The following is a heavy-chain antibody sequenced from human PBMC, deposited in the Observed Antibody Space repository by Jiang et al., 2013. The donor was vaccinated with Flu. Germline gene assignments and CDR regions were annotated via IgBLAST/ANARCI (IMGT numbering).Heavy chain of an antibody. CDR1: GGSISSYY. D-gene: IGHD2-2*01. J-gene: IGHJ5*01. CDR3: ASPHCSSTSCSSYWFDS. Sequence: GLVKPSETLSLTCTVSGGSISSYYWGWIRQPPGKGLEWIASMYYSGSTYYNPSLKSRVTISVDTSKNQFSLKLSSVTAADTAVYYCASPHCSSTSCSSYWFDSWGQGTLVTVSS. CDR2: MYYSGST. V-gene: IGHV4-39*01.